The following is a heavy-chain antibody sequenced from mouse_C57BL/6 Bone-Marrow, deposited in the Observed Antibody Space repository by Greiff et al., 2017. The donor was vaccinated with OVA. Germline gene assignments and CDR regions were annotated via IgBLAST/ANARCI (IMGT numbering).Heavy chain of an antibody. J-gene: IGHJ2*01. V-gene: IGHV5-4*03. D-gene: IGHD2-14*01. Sequence: EVKLMESGGGLVKPGGSLKLSCAASGYTFSSYALCWVRQTPEQRLEWVATFSDGGSYTYYPDNVKGRFTISRDKATNNLYLQMSHLTSEDTAVYYCAWGVRRYFDYWGQGTTLTVSS. CDR2: FSDGGSYT. CDR3: AWGVRRYFDY. CDR1: GYTFSSYA.